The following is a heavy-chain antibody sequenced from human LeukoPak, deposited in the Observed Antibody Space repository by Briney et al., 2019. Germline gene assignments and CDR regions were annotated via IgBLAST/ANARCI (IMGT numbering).Heavy chain of an antibody. CDR3: ATDPTMIPEDY. Sequence: ASVKVSCKVSGYTFTDYYMHWVQQAPGKGLEWMRLVDPEDGETIYAEKFQGRVTITADTSTDTAYMELSSLRSEDTAVYYCATDPTMIPEDYWGQGTLVTVSS. D-gene: IGHD3-22*01. CDR2: VDPEDGET. J-gene: IGHJ4*02. V-gene: IGHV1-69-2*01. CDR1: GYTFTDYY.